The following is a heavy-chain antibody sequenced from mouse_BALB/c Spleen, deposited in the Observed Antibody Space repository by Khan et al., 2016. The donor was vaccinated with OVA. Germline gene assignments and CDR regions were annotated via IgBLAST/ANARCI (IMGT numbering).Heavy chain of an antibody. CDR3: TNHGSSSAWFTY. J-gene: IGHJ3*01. V-gene: IGHV1-7*01. Sequence: VQLKESGAELAKPGASVKMSCKASGYTFTSYWMHWVKQRPGQGLEWIGYINPSTDYTEYNQTFKDKATLTADKSSSTAYMQLTSLTSEDSAVYYCTNHGSSSAWFTYWGQGTLVTGSA. CDR1: GYTFTSYW. D-gene: IGHD1-1*01. CDR2: INPSTDYT.